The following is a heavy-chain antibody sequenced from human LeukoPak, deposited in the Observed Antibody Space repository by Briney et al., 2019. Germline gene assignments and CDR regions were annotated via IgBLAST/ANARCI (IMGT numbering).Heavy chain of an antibody. V-gene: IGHV4-59*01. D-gene: IGHD3-3*01. J-gene: IGHJ5*02. CDR1: GGSISDYY. CDR3: ARIPKYDFWSGYYWFDP. CDR2: IYYSGST. Sequence: KPSETLSLTCTVSGGSISDYYWNWMRQPPGKGLEWIGYIYYSGSTNYNPSLKSRVTISVDTSKNQFSLRLSSVTAADTAVYYCARIPKYDFWSGYYWFDPWGQGTLVTVSS.